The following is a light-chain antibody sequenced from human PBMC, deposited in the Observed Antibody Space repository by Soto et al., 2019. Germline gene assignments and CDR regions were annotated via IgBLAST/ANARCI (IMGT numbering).Light chain of an antibody. CDR1: QSVSSSY. J-gene: IGKJ4*01. Sequence: EIVLTHSPGTLSLSPGERATLSCRASQSVSSSYLAWYQQKPGQPPRLLIYGASSRATGIPDRFSGSGSGTDFTLTITRLEPEDFAVYYCQHYRTSFGGGTKVEIK. CDR3: QHYRTS. V-gene: IGKV3-20*01. CDR2: GAS.